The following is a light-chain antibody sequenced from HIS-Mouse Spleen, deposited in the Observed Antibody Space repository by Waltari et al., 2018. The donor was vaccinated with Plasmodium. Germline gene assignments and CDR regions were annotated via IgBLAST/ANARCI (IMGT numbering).Light chain of an antibody. Sequence: IVMTQSPATLSVSPGERATLSCRASRRVSSNFAWYQQKPGQAPRLLIYGASTRATGVTAGFSGVGCGTCVTLTISSLQSEVFAVYYCQQYNNRSYTCGAGTKVDI. CDR2: GAS. V-gene: IGKV3-15*01. J-gene: IGKJ3*01. CDR3: QQYNNRSYT. CDR1: RRVSSN.